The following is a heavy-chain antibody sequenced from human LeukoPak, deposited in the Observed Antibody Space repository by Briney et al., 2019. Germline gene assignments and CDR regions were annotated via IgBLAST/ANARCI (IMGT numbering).Heavy chain of an antibody. J-gene: IGHJ4*02. CDR1: GFTFSSNV. V-gene: IGHV3-23*01. D-gene: IGHD6-19*01. Sequence: GGSLRLSCVASGFTFSSNVLIWVRQAPGKGLEWVSSIPASGGSTYYADSVKGRFTISRDNSKNSLYLQMNSLRAEGTAVYYCAKESSGGWYFDYWGQGTLVTVSS. CDR2: IPASGGST. CDR3: AKESSGGWYFDY.